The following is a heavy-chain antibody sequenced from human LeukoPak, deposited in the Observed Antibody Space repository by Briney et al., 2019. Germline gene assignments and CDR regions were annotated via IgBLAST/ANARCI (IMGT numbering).Heavy chain of an antibody. J-gene: IGHJ4*02. CDR3: ARVKGELNFDY. CDR1: GFTFSSYW. V-gene: IGHV3-74*01. D-gene: IGHD1-26*01. CDR2: INSDESST. Sequence: GGSLRLSSAASGFTFSSYWMHWVRQAPGKGLVWVSRINSDESSTTYADSVKGRFTISRDNAKNTLYLQMNSLRAEDTAVYYCARVKGELNFDYWGQGTLVTVSS.